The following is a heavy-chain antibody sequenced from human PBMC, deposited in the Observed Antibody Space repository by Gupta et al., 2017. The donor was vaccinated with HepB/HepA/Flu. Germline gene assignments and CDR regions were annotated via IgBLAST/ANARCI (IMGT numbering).Heavy chain of an antibody. J-gene: IGHJ6*03. CDR2: IIPIFGTA. CDR3: AREASGSPGYYYYYMDV. D-gene: IGHD1-26*01. V-gene: IGHV1-69*06. CDR1: GGTFSSYA. Sequence: QVQLVQSGAEVKKPGSSVKVSCKASGGTFSSYAISWVRQAPGQGLEWMGGIIPIFGTANYAQKFQGRVTITADKSTSTAYMELSSLRSEDTAVDYCAREASGSPGYYYYYMDVWGKGTTVTVSS.